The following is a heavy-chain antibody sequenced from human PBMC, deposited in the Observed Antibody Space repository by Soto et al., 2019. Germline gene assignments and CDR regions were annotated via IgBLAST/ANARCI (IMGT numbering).Heavy chain of an antibody. CDR1: GCTFSSYD. J-gene: IGHJ5*02. Sequence: EVQLLESGGDLVQPGGSLRLSCAASGCTFSSYDMTWVRQAPGKGLEWVSTISGSGGTTYYADAVKGRFTISRDHYKNTLYLQMNGPRAENTAIYYCAKVIGWNCHDWFDPWGQGTLVTVSS. CDR3: AKVIGWNCHDWFDP. V-gene: IGHV3-23*01. CDR2: ISGSGGTT. D-gene: IGHD1-7*01.